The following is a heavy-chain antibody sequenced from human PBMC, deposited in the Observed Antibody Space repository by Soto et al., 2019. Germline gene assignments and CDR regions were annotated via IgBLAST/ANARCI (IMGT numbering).Heavy chain of an antibody. D-gene: IGHD3-10*01. CDR2: INWNSGSI. V-gene: IGHV3-9*01. J-gene: IGHJ6*02. CDR1: GFSFDDYA. CDR3: AKDRGAGSYAANYYYYGMDV. Sequence: EEQLVEAGGGLVQPGRSKRLSCAASGFSFDDYAIHWVRQAPGEGLEWVSSINWNSGSIGYADSVQGRFTISRDNAKTSLYLQMNSLRVEDTALYYCAKDRGAGSYAANYYYYGMDVWGQGTTVTVSS.